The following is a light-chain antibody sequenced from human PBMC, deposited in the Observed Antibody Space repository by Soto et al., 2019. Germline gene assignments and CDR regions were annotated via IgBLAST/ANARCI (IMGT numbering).Light chain of an antibody. CDR1: QNISSY. Sequence: DIQMTQSPSSLSASVGDRVTITCRSRQNISSYLNWYQQKPGKAPKLLIYAASSLQSGVPSRFSGSGSGTDFTLTISSLQPDDFATYYCQQSYSTPPYTFGQGTKLEI. CDR3: QQSYSTPPYT. J-gene: IGKJ2*01. V-gene: IGKV1-39*01. CDR2: AAS.